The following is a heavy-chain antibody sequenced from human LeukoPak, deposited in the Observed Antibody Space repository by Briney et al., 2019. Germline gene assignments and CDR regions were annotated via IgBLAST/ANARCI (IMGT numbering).Heavy chain of an antibody. CDR1: GGSIRSGSYY. CDR2: IYTRGTT. D-gene: IGHD5-18*01. Sequence: SETLSLTCTVSGGSIRSGSYYWSWIRQPAGKGLEWIGHIYTRGTTNYNPSVKSRFTVSLDTSKNQISLKLSSVTAADTAIYYCARVYTVMGATTVDHYHYYMDVWGKGTTVTVSS. V-gene: IGHV4-61*09. CDR3: ARVYTVMGATTVDHYHYYMDV. J-gene: IGHJ6*03.